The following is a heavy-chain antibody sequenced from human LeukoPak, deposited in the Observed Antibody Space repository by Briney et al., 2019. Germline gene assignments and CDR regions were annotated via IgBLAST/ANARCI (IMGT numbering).Heavy chain of an antibody. J-gene: IGHJ4*02. CDR2: MYYSGST. V-gene: IGHV4-59*08. CDR3: ARRSISGNSWDYFDY. Sequence: SETLSLTCTVSGASISSYYWSWLRQPPGKGLEWIAFMYYSGSTNYNLSLKSRVTISLDTSKNQFSLKLSSVTAADTAVYYCARRSISGNSWDYFDYWGQGTLVTVSS. D-gene: IGHD4-23*01. CDR1: GASISSYY.